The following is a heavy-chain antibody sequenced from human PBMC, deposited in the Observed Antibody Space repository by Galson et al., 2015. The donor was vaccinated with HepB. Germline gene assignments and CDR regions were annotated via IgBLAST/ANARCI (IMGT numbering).Heavy chain of an antibody. CDR3: AKDHPITMIVVVSGNFDY. J-gene: IGHJ4*02. V-gene: IGHV1-18*01. D-gene: IGHD3-22*01. Sequence: SVKVSCKASGYTFTSYGISWVRQAPGQGLEWMGWISAYNGNTNYAQKLQGRFTISRDNSKNTLYLQMNSLRAEDTAVYYCAKDHPITMIVVVSGNFDYWGQGTLVTVSS. CDR2: ISAYNGNT. CDR1: GYTFTSYG.